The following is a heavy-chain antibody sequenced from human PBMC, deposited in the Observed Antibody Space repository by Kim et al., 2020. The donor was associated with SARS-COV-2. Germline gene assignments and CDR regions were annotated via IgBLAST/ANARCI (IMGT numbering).Heavy chain of an antibody. D-gene: IGHD4-4*01. CDR3: ARDDSNYFDY. CDR2: NT. V-gene: IGHV1-18*01. Sequence: NTNNAQKLQGRVTMTTDTSTSTAYMELRSLRSDDTAVYYCARDDSNYFDYWGQGTLVTVSS. J-gene: IGHJ4*02.